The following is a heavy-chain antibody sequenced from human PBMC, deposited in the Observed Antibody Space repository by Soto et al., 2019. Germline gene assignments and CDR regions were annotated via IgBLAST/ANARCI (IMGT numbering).Heavy chain of an antibody. CDR3: ARDQSYYDYVWGSYRSLMDV. D-gene: IGHD3-16*02. V-gene: IGHV4-4*07. Sequence: PSETLSLTCTVSGGSISSYYWSWIRHPAGKGLEWIGRIYTSGSTNYNPSLKSRVTMSVDTSKNQFSLKLSSVTAADTAVYYCARDQSYYDYVWGSYRSLMDVWGQGTTVTVSS. CDR2: IYTSGST. J-gene: IGHJ6*02. CDR1: GGSISSYY.